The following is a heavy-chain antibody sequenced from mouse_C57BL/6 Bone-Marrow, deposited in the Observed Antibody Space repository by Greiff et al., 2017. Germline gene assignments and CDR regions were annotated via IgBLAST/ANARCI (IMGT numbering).Heavy chain of an antibody. CDR1: GYTFTDYY. Sequence: QVQLQQSGAELVRPGASVKLSCKASGYTFTDYYINWVKQRPGQGLEWIARIYPGSGNTYYNEKFKGKATLTADKSSSTAYMQLRSLTSEDSAVYFCARCPSDDYSVFMDYWGQGTSVTVAS. CDR2: IYPGSGNT. V-gene: IGHV1-76*01. D-gene: IGHD2-3*01. J-gene: IGHJ4*01. CDR3: ARCPSDDYSVFMDY.